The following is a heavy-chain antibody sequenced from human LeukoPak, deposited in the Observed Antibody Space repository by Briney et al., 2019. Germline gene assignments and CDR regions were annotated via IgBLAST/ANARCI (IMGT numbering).Heavy chain of an antibody. V-gene: IGHV3-7*01. Sequence: GGSLRLSCAASGLTFSTYWMIWVRQAPGKGLEWVANIKQDGSEKYYVDSVKGRFTISRDNAKNSLFLQMKSLRADDTAVYYCARDLTARPYGSGSFDFWGQGTLITVSS. CDR1: GLTFSTYW. D-gene: IGHD3-10*01. CDR3: ARDLTARPYGSGSFDF. J-gene: IGHJ4*02. CDR2: IKQDGSEK.